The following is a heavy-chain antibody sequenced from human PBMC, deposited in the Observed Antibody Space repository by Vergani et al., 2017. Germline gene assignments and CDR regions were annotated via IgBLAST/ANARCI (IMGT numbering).Heavy chain of an antibody. CDR2: MEYSWST. V-gene: IGHV4-39*01. Sequence: QVQLQELGPGLVKPSETLSLHRPVSGDSVISTHYHWGWIRPPPGKGLEWIGSMEYSWSTSYNPSLVSRISISFETPQNQFSLRLTSVTAADTAVYYCASKRGGCRAAYCHSYDFWGPGTLVGVSS. CDR3: ASKRGGCRAAYCHSYDF. CDR1: GDSVISTHYH. D-gene: IGHD3-16*02. J-gene: IGHJ4*03.